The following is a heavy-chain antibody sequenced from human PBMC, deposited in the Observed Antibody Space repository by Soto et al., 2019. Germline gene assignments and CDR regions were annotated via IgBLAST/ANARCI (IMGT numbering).Heavy chain of an antibody. J-gene: IGHJ3*02. V-gene: IGHV3-23*01. CDR3: ARDRYWGSYRYTDAFDI. Sequence: GGSLRLSCAASGFTFSSYAMSWVRQAPGKGLEWVSAISGSGGSTYYADSVKGRFTISRDNSKNTLYLQMNSLRAEDTAVYYCARDRYWGSYRYTDAFDIWGQGTMVTVSS. D-gene: IGHD3-16*02. CDR1: GFTFSSYA. CDR2: ISGSGGST.